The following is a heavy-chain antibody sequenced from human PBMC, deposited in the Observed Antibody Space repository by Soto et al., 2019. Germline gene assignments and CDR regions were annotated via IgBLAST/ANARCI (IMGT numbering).Heavy chain of an antibody. CDR3: ARSYDYIWGVSGYFDY. Sequence: QVQLQESGPGLVKPSRTLSLTCTVSGGSISSGGYYWSWIRQHPGKGLEWIGYIYYSGSTYYNPSLKSRVTISVDTSKNQFSLKLSSVTAADTAVYYCARSYDYIWGVSGYFDYWGQGTLVTVSS. V-gene: IGHV4-31*03. D-gene: IGHD3-16*01. CDR2: IYYSGST. J-gene: IGHJ4*02. CDR1: GGSISSGGYY.